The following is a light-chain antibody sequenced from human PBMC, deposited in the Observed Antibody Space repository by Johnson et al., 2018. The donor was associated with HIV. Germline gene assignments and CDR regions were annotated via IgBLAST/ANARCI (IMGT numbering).Light chain of an antibody. CDR2: DNN. CDR1: SSNIGRNY. V-gene: IGLV1-51*01. Sequence: QSVLTQPPSVSAAPGQKVTISCSGSSSNIGRNYVSWYQQLPGTAPKLLIFDNNKRPSGIPDRFSASKSGTSATLGITGLQTGDEADYYCGTWDSSLSVYVLGTGTKVTVL. J-gene: IGLJ1*01. CDR3: GTWDSSLSVYV.